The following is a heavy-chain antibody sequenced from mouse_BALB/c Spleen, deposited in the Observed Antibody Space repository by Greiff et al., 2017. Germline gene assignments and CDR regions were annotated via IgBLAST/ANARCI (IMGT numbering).Heavy chain of an antibody. J-gene: IGHJ3*01. CDR3: ARNGYPEGFAY. CDR1: GFNIKDTY. CDR2: IDPANGNT. D-gene: IGHD2-2*01. Sequence: EVKLVESGAELVKPGASVKLSCTASGFNIKDTYMHWVKQRPEQGLEWIGRIDPANGNTKYDPKFQGKATITADTSSNTAYLQLSSLTSEDTAVYYCARNGYPEGFAYWGQGTLVTVSA. V-gene: IGHV14-3*02.